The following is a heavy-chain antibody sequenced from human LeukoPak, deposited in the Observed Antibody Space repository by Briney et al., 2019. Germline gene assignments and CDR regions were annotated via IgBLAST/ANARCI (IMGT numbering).Heavy chain of an antibody. CDR3: AREVGSGWNYFDL. CDR2: ISSRQNDV. CDR1: GFTFSSFN. J-gene: IGHJ4*02. D-gene: IGHD6-19*01. Sequence: GGSLRLSCAASGFTFSSFNMNWVRQTPGKGLEWVSSISSRQNDVQYADSLEGRFTISRDNAKNSLYLQMNTLRAEDTAVYFCAREVGSGWNYFDLWGQGTLVTVSS. V-gene: IGHV3-21*01.